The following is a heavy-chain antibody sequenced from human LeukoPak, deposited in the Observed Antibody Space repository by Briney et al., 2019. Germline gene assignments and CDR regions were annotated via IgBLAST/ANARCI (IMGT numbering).Heavy chain of an antibody. CDR2: IYTSGST. Sequence: SETLSLTCTVSGGSISSGSYYWSWIRQPAGKGLEWIGRIYTSGSTNYNPSLKSRVTISVDTSKNQFSLKLSSVTAADTAVYYCARGTHDYVWGSQHPELPILDYWGQGTLVTVSS. V-gene: IGHV4-61*02. CDR3: ARGTHDYVWGSQHPELPILDY. CDR1: GGSISSGSYY. D-gene: IGHD3-16*01. J-gene: IGHJ4*02.